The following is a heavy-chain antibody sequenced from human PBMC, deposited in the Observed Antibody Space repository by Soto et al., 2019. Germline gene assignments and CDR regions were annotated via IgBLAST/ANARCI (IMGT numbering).Heavy chain of an antibody. J-gene: IGHJ5*01. V-gene: IGHV1-3*01. CDR3: VRDPLGAYSGCFDS. D-gene: IGHD2-15*01. CDR2: IDAGPGYT. Sequence: ASVKFSCKASGYTFTSYAIHWVRQAPGQVLECMVWIDAGPGYTKYXXKFQDRLXXTRDTSASTAXMELSXLRSEDTSIXYCVRDPLGAYSGCFDSWRQGTLVTVSS. CDR1: GYTFTSYA.